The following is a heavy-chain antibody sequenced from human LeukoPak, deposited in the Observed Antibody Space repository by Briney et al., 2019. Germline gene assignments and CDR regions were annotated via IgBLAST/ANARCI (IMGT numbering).Heavy chain of an antibody. CDR1: GGTFSSYA. Sequence: SVKVSCKASGGTFSSYAISWVRQAPGQGLEWMGGIIPIFGTANYAQKFQGRVTITADESTSTAYMELSSLRSEDTAVYYCARSPPTTILWEDRLYYFDYWGQGTLVTVSS. CDR2: IIPIFGTA. J-gene: IGHJ4*02. CDR3: ARSPPTTILWEDRLYYFDY. D-gene: IGHD5-12*01. V-gene: IGHV1-69*13.